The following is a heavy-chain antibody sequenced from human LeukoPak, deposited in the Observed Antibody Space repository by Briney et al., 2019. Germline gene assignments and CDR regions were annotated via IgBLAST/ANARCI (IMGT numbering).Heavy chain of an antibody. CDR2: ISSSGDST. CDR1: GFTFNSYA. Sequence: GGSLRLSCAASGFTFNSYAMSWVRQAPGKGLEWVSGISSSGDSTYYADSVKGRFTISRDNSKNTLYLQMNSLRAEDTAVYYCAKIPVWNADLWGQGTLVTVSS. J-gene: IGHJ5*02. V-gene: IGHV3-23*01. CDR3: AKIPVWNADL. D-gene: IGHD1-1*01.